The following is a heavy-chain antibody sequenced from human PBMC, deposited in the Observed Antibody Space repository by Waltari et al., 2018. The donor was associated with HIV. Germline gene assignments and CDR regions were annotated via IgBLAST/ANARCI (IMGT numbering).Heavy chain of an antibody. CDR3: AKVEYSSSSGEN. D-gene: IGHD6-6*01. CDR2: ISGSGGST. CDR1: GLTFSSHA. Sequence: EVQLLESGGGLVQPGGSLRLSCAASGLTFSSHAMTWVRQAPGKGLEWGSAISGSGGSTYYADSVKGRFTISRDNSKNTLYLQMNSLRAEDTAVYYWAKVEYSSSSGENWGQGTLVTVSS. V-gene: IGHV3-23*01. J-gene: IGHJ4*02.